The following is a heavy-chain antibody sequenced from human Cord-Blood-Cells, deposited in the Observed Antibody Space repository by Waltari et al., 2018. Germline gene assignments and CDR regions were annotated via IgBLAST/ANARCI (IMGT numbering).Heavy chain of an antibody. CDR1: GGSISSGGYY. Sequence: QVQLQESGPGLVKPSQTLSLTCTVSGGSISSGGYYLTWIRQHPGKGLEWIGYIYYSGSTYYNPSLKSRVTISVDTSKNQFSLKLSSVTAVDTAVYYCARQLTGPDWGYWYFDLWGRGTLVTVST. CDR3: ARQLTGPDWGYWYFDL. J-gene: IGHJ2*01. CDR2: IYYSGST. D-gene: IGHD7-27*01. V-gene: IGHV4-31*03.